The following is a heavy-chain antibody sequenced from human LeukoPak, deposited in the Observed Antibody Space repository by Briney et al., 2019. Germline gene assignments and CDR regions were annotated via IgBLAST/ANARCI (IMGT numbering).Heavy chain of an antibody. V-gene: IGHV1-2*06. Sequence: ASVKVSCKASGYTFSGYFVHWVRQAPGQGLEWMGRINAGSGDTEFAQKFQGRVTMTRDTSISTAYMELSRLRSDDTAVYYCASYYYDSSGFVHWGQGTLVTVSS. CDR3: ASYYYDSSGFVH. D-gene: IGHD3-22*01. CDR2: INAGSGDT. J-gene: IGHJ4*02. CDR1: GYTFSGYF.